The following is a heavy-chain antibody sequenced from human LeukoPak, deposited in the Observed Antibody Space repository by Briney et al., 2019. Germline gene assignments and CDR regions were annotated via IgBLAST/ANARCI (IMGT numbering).Heavy chain of an antibody. D-gene: IGHD6-13*01. V-gene: IGHV3-74*01. J-gene: IGHJ4*02. CDR1: GFTFSSYW. Sequence: PGGSLRLSCVASGFTFSSYWIHWVRQAPGKGLVWVSRISSDVTRTNYADSLKGRFTISRDNAKNTVYLQMNSLRAKDTAVYHYVRGKSIAAAAGTDNFDYWGQGTLVTVSS. CDR3: VRGKSIAAAAGTDNFDY. CDR2: ISSDVTRT.